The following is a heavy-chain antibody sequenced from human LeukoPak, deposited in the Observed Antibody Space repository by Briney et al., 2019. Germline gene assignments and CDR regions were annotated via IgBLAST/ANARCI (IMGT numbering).Heavy chain of an antibody. CDR3: AKSGVVATIKSYFDY. CDR1: GFTFDDYA. Sequence: PGGSLRLSCAASGFTFDDYAMHWVRQAPGKGLEWVSLISWDGGSTYYADSVKGRFTISRDNSKNSLYLQMNSLRAEDTALYYCAKSGVVATIKSYFDYWGQGTLVTVSS. D-gene: IGHD5-12*01. V-gene: IGHV3-43D*03. CDR2: ISWDGGST. J-gene: IGHJ4*02.